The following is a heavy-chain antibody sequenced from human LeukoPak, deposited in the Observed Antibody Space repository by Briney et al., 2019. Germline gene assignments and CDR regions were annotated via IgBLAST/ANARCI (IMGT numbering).Heavy chain of an antibody. J-gene: IGHJ4*02. V-gene: IGHV3-30*02. CDR3: AKDPNRYDSSIYYCAY. CDR1: GFTFSNYW. Sequence: GGSLRLSCAASGFTFSNYWMHWVRQAPGKGLEWVAFIRYDGSNTYYADSVKGRFTISRDNSKNTLYLHMNRLRAEDTAVYYCAKDPNRYDSSIYYCAYWGQGTLVTVSS. CDR2: IRYDGSNT. D-gene: IGHD3-22*01.